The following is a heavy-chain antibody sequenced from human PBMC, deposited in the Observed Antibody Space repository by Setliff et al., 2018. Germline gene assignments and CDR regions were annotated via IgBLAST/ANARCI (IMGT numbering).Heavy chain of an antibody. Sequence: PGGSLRLSCAASGFTFRSYWMSWVRQAPGKGLEWVANIKKDGSIKYYLDSVRGRFTISRDNAENSLTLQMNSLRVEDTAVYYCASAGHSGSWFPFDAFHIWGQGTMVTVSS. CDR1: GFTFRSYW. J-gene: IGHJ3*02. V-gene: IGHV3-7*01. CDR2: IKKDGSIK. CDR3: ASAGHSGSWFPFDAFHI. D-gene: IGHD6-13*01.